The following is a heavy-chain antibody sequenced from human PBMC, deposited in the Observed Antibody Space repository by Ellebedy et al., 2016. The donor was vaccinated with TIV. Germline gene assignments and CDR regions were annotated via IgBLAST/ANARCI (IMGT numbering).Heavy chain of an antibody. J-gene: IGHJ6*03. CDR2: IRHCGGS. V-gene: IGHV4-34*01. CDR3: ARVGRGGGNYMDV. CDR1: VGSFNDYP. D-gene: IGHD3-10*01. Sequence: SETLSLXXGVSVGSFNDYPWSWLCLPPGKGLEWIGEIRHCGGSTYNPSLKSRVTIAVDTSKNQFSMEMTSLTGADTAVYYCARVGRGGGNYMDVWGEGTTVTVSS.